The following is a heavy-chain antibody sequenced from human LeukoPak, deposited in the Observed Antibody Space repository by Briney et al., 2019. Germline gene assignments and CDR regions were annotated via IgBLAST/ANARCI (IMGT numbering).Heavy chain of an antibody. Sequence: ASLTVSCKTSGYSFSTFDINWVRQATGQGLEWMGWMNPNSGNTNYEQKFQGRLTMTRDTSISTAYMELSSLRSEDTAMYYCARGGILVQGVTILYGMDVWGQGTTVTVSS. V-gene: IGHV1-8*01. D-gene: IGHD3-10*01. J-gene: IGHJ6*02. CDR1: GYSFSTFD. CDR2: MNPNSGNT. CDR3: ARGGILVQGVTILYGMDV.